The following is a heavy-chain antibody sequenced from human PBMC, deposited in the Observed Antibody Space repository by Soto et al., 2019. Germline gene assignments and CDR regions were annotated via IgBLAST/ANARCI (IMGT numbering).Heavy chain of an antibody. Sequence: GGSLRLSCASSGFTVGSHAMSWVRQAPGKGLEWVSSISGSGDGTYYGDSVKGRFTISRDSSSSTLYLQMDNLRGEDTAVYFCTRSRRSILMVYGFGGMDVWGQGTTVTVSS. D-gene: IGHD2-8*01. CDR2: ISGSGDGT. V-gene: IGHV3-23*01. J-gene: IGHJ6*02. CDR3: TRSRRSILMVYGFGGMDV. CDR1: GFTVGSHA.